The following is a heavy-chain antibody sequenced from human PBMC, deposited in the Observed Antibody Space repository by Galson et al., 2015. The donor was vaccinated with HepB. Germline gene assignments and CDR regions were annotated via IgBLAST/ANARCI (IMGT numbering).Heavy chain of an antibody. D-gene: IGHD4-17*01. CDR3: ARGEYTTVTYYYDGMDV. V-gene: IGHV1-2*06. Sequence: SVKVSCKASGYTFTSYYMNWVRQAPGQGLEWMGRINPNSGGTNYAQKLQGRVTMTRDTSISTAYMELSSLRSDDTAVYYCARGEYTTVTYYYDGMDVWGQGTTVTVSS. CDR2: INPNSGGT. J-gene: IGHJ6*02. CDR1: GYTFTSYY.